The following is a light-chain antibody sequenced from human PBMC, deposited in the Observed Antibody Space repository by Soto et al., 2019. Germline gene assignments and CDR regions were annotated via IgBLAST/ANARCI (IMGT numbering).Light chain of an antibody. CDR2: KAS. V-gene: IGKV1-5*03. CDR3: QQYDSYSYT. J-gene: IGKJ2*01. Sequence: DLQMTQSPSTLSASVGDRVTITCRASQSISNWLAWYQQKPGKAPKLLIYKASTLESGVPSRFSGSGSGTEFTLTISSLQPDDFATYCCQQYDSYSYTFGQGTKLEIK. CDR1: QSISNW.